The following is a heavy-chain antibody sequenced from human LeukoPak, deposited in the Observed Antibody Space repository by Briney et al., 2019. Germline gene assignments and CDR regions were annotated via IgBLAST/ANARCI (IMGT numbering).Heavy chain of an antibody. V-gene: IGHV3-48*02. J-gene: IGHJ4*02. CDR1: GFTFSSYS. Sequence: GGSLRLSCAASGFTFSSYSMNWVRQAPGRGLEWVSYIDTSSSTIYSADSVKGRFTISRDNAKNSLYLQMNSLRDEDTAVYYCARGYCSSSSCPRHHFDYWGQGTPVTASS. CDR3: ARGYCSSSSCPRHHFDY. CDR2: IDTSSSTI. D-gene: IGHD2-2*01.